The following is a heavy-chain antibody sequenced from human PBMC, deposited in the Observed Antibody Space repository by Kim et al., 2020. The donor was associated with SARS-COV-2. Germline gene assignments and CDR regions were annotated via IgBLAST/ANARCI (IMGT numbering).Heavy chain of an antibody. Sequence: DAVKGRFTISRDKSKDTLFLQMNSLRPEDTAVYYCAKDVNEDSSGYYYFDYWGQGTLVTVSS. D-gene: IGHD3-22*01. J-gene: IGHJ4*02. V-gene: IGHV3-30*02. CDR3: AKDVNEDSSGYYYFDY.